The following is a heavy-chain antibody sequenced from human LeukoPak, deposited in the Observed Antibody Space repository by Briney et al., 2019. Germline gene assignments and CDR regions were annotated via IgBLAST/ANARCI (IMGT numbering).Heavy chain of an antibody. J-gene: IGHJ4*02. CDR1: GFTVSSNY. D-gene: IGHD1-14*01. Sequence: GGSLRLSCAASGFTVSSNYMSWVRQAPGKGLEWVSVIYSGGSTYYADSVKGRFTISRDNSKNTLYLQMNSLRAEDTAVYYCARGTRMTPFDDWGQGTLVTVSS. CDR2: IYSGGST. CDR3: ARGTRMTPFDD. V-gene: IGHV3-53*01.